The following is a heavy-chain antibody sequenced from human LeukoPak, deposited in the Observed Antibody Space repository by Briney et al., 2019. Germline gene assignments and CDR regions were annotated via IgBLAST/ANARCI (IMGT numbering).Heavy chain of an antibody. J-gene: IGHJ6*02. CDR1: GVSTSSYY. Sequence: PSETLSLTCTVSGVSTSSYYWSWIRQAPGKGLEWIGCIYYSGSTTYNPSLNSRVTMSVDTSNNQSSLRLSSVTAADTAVYYCARLAAGLYYYGMDVCGRGTTVTVSS. V-gene: IGHV4-59*08. D-gene: IGHD2-15*01. CDR2: IYYSGST. CDR3: ARLAAGLYYYGMDV.